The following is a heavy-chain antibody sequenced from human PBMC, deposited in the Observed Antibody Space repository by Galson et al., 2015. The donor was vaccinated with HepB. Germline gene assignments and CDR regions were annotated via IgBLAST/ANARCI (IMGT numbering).Heavy chain of an antibody. V-gene: IGHV3-43*01. CDR3: AKSLVGVSYGLDP. D-gene: IGHD3-10*01. CDR2: ISWDVSET. J-gene: IGHJ5*02. CDR1: GFTFDDYG. Sequence: SLRLSCAASGFTFDDYGMHWVRQVPGKGLEWVSLISWDVSETHYAESVRGRFTISRDNSKKSLYLQMNSLRPEDTALYYCAKSLVGVSYGLDPWGQGTLVTVSS.